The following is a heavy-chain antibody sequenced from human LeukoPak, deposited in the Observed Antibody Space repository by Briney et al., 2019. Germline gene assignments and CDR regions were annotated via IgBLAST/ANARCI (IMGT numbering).Heavy chain of an antibody. CDR2: IYYSGST. J-gene: IGHJ5*02. Sequence: SETLSLTCTVSGDSISSGGYYWSWIRQHPGKGLEWIGYIYYSGSTYYNPSLKSRVTISVDTSKDQFSLKLSSVTAADTAVYYCARAESNWFDPWGQGTLVTVSS. CDR1: GDSISSGGYY. V-gene: IGHV4-31*03. CDR3: ARAESNWFDP.